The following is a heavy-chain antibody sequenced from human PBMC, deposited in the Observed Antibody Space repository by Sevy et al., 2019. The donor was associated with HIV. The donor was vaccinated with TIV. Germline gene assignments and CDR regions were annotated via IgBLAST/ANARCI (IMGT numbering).Heavy chain of an antibody. Sequence: SETLSLTCTVSGGSISSGDYYWSWIRQPPGKGLEWIGYIYYSGSTYYNPSLRGRVTISVDTSKNQFSLKLSSVTAAVTAVYYCARGDRYCSGGSCFKYYFDYWGQGTLVTAPQ. J-gene: IGHJ4*02. CDR2: IYYSGST. V-gene: IGHV4-30-4*01. D-gene: IGHD2-15*01. CDR3: ARGDRYCSGGSCFKYYFDY. CDR1: GGSISSGDYY.